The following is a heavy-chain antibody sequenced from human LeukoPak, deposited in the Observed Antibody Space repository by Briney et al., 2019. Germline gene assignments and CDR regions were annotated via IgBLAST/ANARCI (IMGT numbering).Heavy chain of an antibody. CDR3: ARGVGAIVDTAMVSHGYYFDY. CDR2: INHSGST. V-gene: IGHV4-34*01. J-gene: IGHJ4*02. CDR1: GGSFSGYY. D-gene: IGHD5-18*01. Sequence: SETLSLTCAVYGGSFSGYYWSWIRQPPGKGLEWIGEINHSGSTNYNPSLKSRVTISVDTSKNQFYLKLSSVTAADTAVYYCARGVGAIVDTAMVSHGYYFDYWGQGTLVTVSS.